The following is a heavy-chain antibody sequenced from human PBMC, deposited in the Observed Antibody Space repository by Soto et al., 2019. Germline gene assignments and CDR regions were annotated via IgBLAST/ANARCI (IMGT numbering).Heavy chain of an antibody. CDR1: GYTFTNYG. D-gene: IGHD3-10*01. V-gene: IGHV1-18*01. CDR2: ISAYNGNT. J-gene: IGHJ5*02. CDR3: ARGVGSGSYYNQYNWFDP. Sequence: QVQLVQSGAEVKKPGASVKVSCKASGYTFTNYGISWVRQAPGQGLEWMGWISAYNGNTKYAQKLQGRVTMTTDTSTSTTYMELRSLKSDDTAVYYCARGVGSGSYYNQYNWFDPWGQGTLVTVSS.